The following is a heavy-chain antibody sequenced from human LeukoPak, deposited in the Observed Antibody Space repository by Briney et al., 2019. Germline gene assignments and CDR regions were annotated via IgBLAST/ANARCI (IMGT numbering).Heavy chain of an antibody. CDR1: GFTFGDYA. CDR3: TGQFAVYYYYGMDV. V-gene: IGHV3-49*04. J-gene: IGHJ6*02. D-gene: IGHD5-24*01. CDR2: IRSKAYGGTT. Sequence: GGSLRLSCTASGFTFGDYAMSWVRQAPGKGLEWVGFIRSKAYGGTTEYAASVKGRFTISRDDPKSIAYLQMSSLKTEDTAVYYCTGQFAVYYYYGMDVWGQGTTVTVSS.